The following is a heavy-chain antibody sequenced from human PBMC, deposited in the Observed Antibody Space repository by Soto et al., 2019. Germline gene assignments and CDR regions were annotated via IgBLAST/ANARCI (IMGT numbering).Heavy chain of an antibody. CDR3: ARDGPYYYDSSGYYAPYGMDV. CDR2: IWDDGSNK. CDR1: GFTFSSYG. J-gene: IGHJ6*02. V-gene: IGHV3-33*01. D-gene: IGHD3-22*01. Sequence: QVQLVESGGGVVQPGRSLRLSCAASGFTFSSYGMHWVRQAPGKGLEWVAVIWDDGSNKYYADSVKGRFTISRDNSKNTLYLQMNSLRAEDTAVYYCARDGPYYYDSSGYYAPYGMDVWGQGTTVTVSS.